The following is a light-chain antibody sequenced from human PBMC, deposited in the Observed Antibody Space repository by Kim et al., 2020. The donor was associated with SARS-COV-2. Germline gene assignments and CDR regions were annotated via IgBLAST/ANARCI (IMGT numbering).Light chain of an antibody. CDR1: RSNIGSNT. CDR2: SNN. J-gene: IGLJ2*01. V-gene: IGLV1-44*01. CDR3: AAWDDSLNGVV. Sequence: QSVLTQPPSASGTPGQRVSISCSGRRSNIGSNTVIWYQQFPGTAPKLLIYSNNERPSGVPYRFSGSKSGPSASLDISGLQPEDEADYYCAAWDDSLNGVVFGGGTQLTVL.